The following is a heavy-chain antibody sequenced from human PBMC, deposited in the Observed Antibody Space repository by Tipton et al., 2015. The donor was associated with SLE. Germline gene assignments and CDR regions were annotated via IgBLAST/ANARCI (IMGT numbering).Heavy chain of an antibody. V-gene: IGHV3-7*01. CDR2: IKHDGSEM. Sequence: GSLRLSCTTSGFNFREHWMSWVRQAPGKGLEWLASIKHDGSEMYYVDSVKGRFTISRDNAKNSQFLQMNTLSAEDTAVYYCARLSSDGSGSYYPYFDSWGQGTLVTVSS. CDR3: ARLSSDGSGSYYPYFDS. D-gene: IGHD3-10*01. CDR1: GFNFREHW. J-gene: IGHJ4*02.